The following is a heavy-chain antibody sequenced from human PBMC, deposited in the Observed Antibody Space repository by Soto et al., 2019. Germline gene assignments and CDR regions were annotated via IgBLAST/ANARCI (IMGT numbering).Heavy chain of an antibody. CDR3: ARPEYSSSSYGMDV. D-gene: IGHD6-6*01. CDR1: GFTFSSYG. CDR2: ISYDGSSSTI. Sequence: GGSLRLSCAASGFTFSSYGMHWVRQAPGKGLEWVAVISYDGSSSTIYYADSVKGRFTISRDNAKNSLYLQMNSLRDEDTAVYYCARPEYSSSSYGMDVWGQGTTVTVSS. V-gene: IGHV3-30*03. J-gene: IGHJ6*02.